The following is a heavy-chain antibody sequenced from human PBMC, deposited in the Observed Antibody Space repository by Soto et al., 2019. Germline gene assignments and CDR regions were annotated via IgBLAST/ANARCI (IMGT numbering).Heavy chain of an antibody. J-gene: IGHJ4*01. CDR2: IIPLFGTL. V-gene: IGHV1-69*08. D-gene: IGHD3-10*01. CDR1: GDTFNNHL. Sequence: QVQLVQSGAEVKKPGSSVNVSCKASGDTFNNHLISWVRQATGQGLEWMGTIIPLFGTLNYAQKLQGRVTLSADRSTSTAYMELSSLRSDDTAVYYCASGSLYGSGSYPVDYWGQGTLVTVCS. CDR3: ASGSLYGSGSYPVDY.